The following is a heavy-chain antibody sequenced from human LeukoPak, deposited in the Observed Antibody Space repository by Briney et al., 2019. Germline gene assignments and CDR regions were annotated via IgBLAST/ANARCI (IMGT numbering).Heavy chain of an antibody. V-gene: IGHV3-30*19. CDR2: ISYDGSNK. CDR3: ARGGGLDV. Sequence: GGSLRLSCAASGFTFSSYGMHWVRQAPGKGLEWVAVISYDGSNKYCADSVKGRFTISRDNSKNTLYLQMNSLRAEDTAVYYCARGGGLDVWGQGATVTVSS. J-gene: IGHJ6*02. D-gene: IGHD3-16*01. CDR1: GFTFSSYG.